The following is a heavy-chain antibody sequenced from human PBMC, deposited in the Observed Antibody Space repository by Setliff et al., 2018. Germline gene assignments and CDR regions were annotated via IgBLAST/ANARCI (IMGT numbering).Heavy chain of an antibody. CDR2: IQTSGTT. CDR1: GGSISSGNYY. Sequence: SETLSLTCTVSGGSISSGNYYWSWIRQPAGKGLEWIGHIQTSGTTNYNPSLKSRVTISVDTSKNQFSLKLSAVTAADTAVYFCARHENDYGDYDDAFDIWGQGTMVTVSS. CDR3: ARHENDYGDYDDAFDI. V-gene: IGHV4-61*09. J-gene: IGHJ3*02. D-gene: IGHD4-17*01.